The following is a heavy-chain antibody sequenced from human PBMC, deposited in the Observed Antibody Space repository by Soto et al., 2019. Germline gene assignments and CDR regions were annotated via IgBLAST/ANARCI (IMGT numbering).Heavy chain of an antibody. CDR2: IYSKEGKI. Sequence: QVQLVQSGAEMQKPGASVKVSCKASGYIFNNYGISWVRQAPGQGLEWMGWIYSKEGKINFAQKFQGRVTLTTDTSTSTAYIELRSLRFDDSAVYFCARDIAYDIDYWGQGTLVTVSS. D-gene: IGHD5-12*01. CDR3: ARDIAYDIDY. CDR1: GYIFNNYG. V-gene: IGHV1-18*01. J-gene: IGHJ4*02.